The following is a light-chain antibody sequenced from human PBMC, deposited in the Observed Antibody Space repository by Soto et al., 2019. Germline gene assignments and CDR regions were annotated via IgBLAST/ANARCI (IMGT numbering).Light chain of an antibody. J-gene: IGLJ3*02. CDR1: SSDVGGYNY. Sequence: QSALTQPASVSGSPGQSITISCTGTSSDVGGYNYVSWYQQHPGKAPKLMIYEVSNRPSGVSNRFSGSKSANTASLTISGLHTEDEADYYCSSFTSLNTGVFGGGTKLTVL. CDR3: SSFTSLNTGV. CDR2: EVS. V-gene: IGLV2-14*01.